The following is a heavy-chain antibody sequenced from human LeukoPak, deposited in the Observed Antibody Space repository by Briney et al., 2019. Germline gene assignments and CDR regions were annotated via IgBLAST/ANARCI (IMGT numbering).Heavy chain of an antibody. CDR1: GASISSYY. V-gene: IGHV4-59*01. CDR2: MYYSGST. D-gene: IGHD2/OR15-2a*01. CDR3: ARELKVGNTGYYFDY. J-gene: IGHJ4*02. Sequence: SETLSLTCTVSGASISSYYWSWIRQPPVKGLEWIGYMYYSGSTNYNPSLKSRVTISVDTSKNQFSLKLNSVTAADTAVYFCARELKVGNTGYYFDYWGQGTLVTVSS.